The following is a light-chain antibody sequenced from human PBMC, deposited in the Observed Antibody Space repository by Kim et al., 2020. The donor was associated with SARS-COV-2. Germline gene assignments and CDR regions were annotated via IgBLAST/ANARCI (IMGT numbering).Light chain of an antibody. CDR1: QSVATY. J-gene: IGKJ1*01. CDR2: DVS. Sequence: SVGDRVTITCRASQSVATYLAWYQQKPGKAPKLLIYDVSNLKTAVPSRFSGSGSGTEFSLTISSLQPDDFATYYCQQYNTYSPWSFGQGTKVDIK. V-gene: IGKV1-5*01. CDR3: QQYNTYSPWS.